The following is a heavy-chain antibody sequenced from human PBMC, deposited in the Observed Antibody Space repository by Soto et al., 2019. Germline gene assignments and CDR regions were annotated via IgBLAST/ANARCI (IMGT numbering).Heavy chain of an antibody. V-gene: IGHV3-74*01. Sequence: DVQLVESGGGLVQPGGSLRLSCAASGFTFGNYWMHWVRQAPGKGLVWVARINNDGSSTSYADSVKGRFTISRDNAKNTLYLQMNSLRAEDTAMYYCTKVISTVGGDFDSWGQGTLVTVSS. D-gene: IGHD3-16*01. J-gene: IGHJ4*02. CDR2: INNDGSST. CDR3: TKVISTVGGDFDS. CDR1: GFTFGNYW.